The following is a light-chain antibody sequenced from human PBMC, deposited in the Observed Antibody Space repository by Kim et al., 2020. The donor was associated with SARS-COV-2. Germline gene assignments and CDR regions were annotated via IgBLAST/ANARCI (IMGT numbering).Light chain of an antibody. CDR3: QQFNNYPLT. Sequence: ASVGDRVIITCRASQGISSALAWYQQKQGKPPKILIYDASSLKSGVPSRFSGSGSGTDFTLTISSLQPEDFATYYCQQFNNYPLTFGGGTKLEI. V-gene: IGKV1D-13*01. CDR2: DAS. J-gene: IGKJ4*01. CDR1: QGISSA.